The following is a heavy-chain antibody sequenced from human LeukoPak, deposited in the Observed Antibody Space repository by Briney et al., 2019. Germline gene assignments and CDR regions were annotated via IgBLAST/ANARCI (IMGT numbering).Heavy chain of an antibody. CDR2: ISSSSSYI. J-gene: IGHJ4*02. D-gene: IGHD1-1*01. CDR1: GFTFSSYS. V-gene: IGHV3-21*01. Sequence: YPGGSLRVSCAASGFTFSSYSMNWVRQAPGKGLEWVSSISSSSSYIYYADSVKGRFTISRDNAKNSLYLQMNSLRAEDTAVYYCARDWIPTGTKADYWGQGTLVTVSS. CDR3: ARDWIPTGTKADY.